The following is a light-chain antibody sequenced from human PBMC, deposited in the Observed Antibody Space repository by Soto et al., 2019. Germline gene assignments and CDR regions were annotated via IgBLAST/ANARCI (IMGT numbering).Light chain of an antibody. CDR2: GAS. CDR1: RSVSSN. CDR3: QQFSSNWLWT. J-gene: IGKJ1*01. Sequence: EIVVTQSPATLSVSPGERATLSCRASRSVSSNLAWYQQKPGQAPRLLIYGASSRATGIPDRFSGSGSGTDFTLTISRLEPEDFAVYYCQQFSSNWLWTFGQGTKVDIK. V-gene: IGKV3-20*01.